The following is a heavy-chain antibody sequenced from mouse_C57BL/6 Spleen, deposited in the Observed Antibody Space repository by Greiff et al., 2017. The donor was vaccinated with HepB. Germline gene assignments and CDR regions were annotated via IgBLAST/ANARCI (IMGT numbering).Heavy chain of an antibody. CDR3: VYSNYDAMDY. Sequence: QVQLQHPGAELVMPGASVKLSCKASGYTFTSYWMHWVKQRPGQGLEWIGEIDPSDSYTNYNQKFKGKSTLTVDKSSSTAYMQLSSLTSEDSAVYYCVYSNYDAMDYWGQGTSVTVSS. CDR2: IDPSDSYT. V-gene: IGHV1-69*01. J-gene: IGHJ4*01. CDR1: GYTFTSYW. D-gene: IGHD2-5*01.